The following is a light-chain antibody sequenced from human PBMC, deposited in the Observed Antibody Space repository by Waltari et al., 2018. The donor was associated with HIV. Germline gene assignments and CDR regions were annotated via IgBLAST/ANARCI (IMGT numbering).Light chain of an antibody. Sequence: DIVMTQSPDSLAVSLGERATINGKSSQSVLYSSNNKNYLAWYQQKPGQPPKLLIYWASTRESGVPDRFSGSGSGTDFTLTISSLQAEDVAVYYCQQYYSTPLTFGPGTKVDIK. J-gene: IGKJ3*01. CDR1: QSVLYSSNNKNY. V-gene: IGKV4-1*01. CDR2: WAS. CDR3: QQYYSTPLT.